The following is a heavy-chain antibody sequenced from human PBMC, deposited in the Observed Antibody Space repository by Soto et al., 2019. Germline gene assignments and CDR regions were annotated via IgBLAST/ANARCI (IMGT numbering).Heavy chain of an antibody. D-gene: IGHD2-15*01. CDR3: AKDLSWGQCDY. J-gene: IGHJ4*02. Sequence: GASVKVSCKASGYTFIRYGITWVRQAPGQGLEWMGWISPYNDYTIYAQKLQGRVTMTTDTSTRTVYLDLRSLKSDDTAVYYCAKDLSWGQCDYWGQGAXVTVSS. V-gene: IGHV1-18*01. CDR2: ISPYNDYT. CDR1: GYTFIRYG.